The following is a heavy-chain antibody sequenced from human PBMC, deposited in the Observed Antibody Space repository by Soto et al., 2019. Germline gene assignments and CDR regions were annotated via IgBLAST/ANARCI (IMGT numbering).Heavy chain of an antibody. CDR3: ARDPRAAAVLNWFAP. V-gene: IGHV4-30-2*01. J-gene: IGHJ5*02. Sequence: SETLSLTCAVSGGSISSGGYSWSWIRQPPGKGLEWIGYIYHSGGTYYNPSLKSRVTLSVDRSKNQFSLKLSSVTAADTAVYYCARDPRAAAVLNWFAPWGQGTLVTVSS. CDR2: IYHSGGT. CDR1: GGSISSGGYS. D-gene: IGHD6-13*01.